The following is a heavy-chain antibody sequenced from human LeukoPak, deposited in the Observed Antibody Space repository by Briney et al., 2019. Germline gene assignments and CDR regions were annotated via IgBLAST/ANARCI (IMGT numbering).Heavy chain of an antibody. V-gene: IGHV6-1*01. J-gene: IGHJ4*02. Sequence: SQTLSLTCAISGVSVSSNSAAWNWIRQSPSRGLEWLGRTYYRSKWYNTYAVSLKSRISINPDTSKNQFSLQLNSVTPEDTAVYYCARDGGGGDDLFDYWGQGTLVTVSS. D-gene: IGHD3/OR15-3a*01. CDR3: ARDGGGGDDLFDY. CDR2: TYYRSKWYN. CDR1: GVSVSSNSAA.